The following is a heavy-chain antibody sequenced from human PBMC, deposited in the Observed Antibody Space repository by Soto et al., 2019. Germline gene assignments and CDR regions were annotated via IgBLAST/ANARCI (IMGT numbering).Heavy chain of an antibody. D-gene: IGHD3-16*02. CDR1: GGTFSSYT. V-gene: IGHV1-69*02. CDR2: IIPILGIA. CDR3: AGSLHLGELSPGYFDY. Sequence: QVQLVQSGAEVKKPGSSVKVSCKASGGTFSSYTISWVRQAPGQGLEWMGRIIPILGIANYAQKFQGRVAITADKSTSTAYMELSSLRSEDTAVYYCAGSLHLGELSPGYFDYWGQGTLVTVSS. J-gene: IGHJ4*02.